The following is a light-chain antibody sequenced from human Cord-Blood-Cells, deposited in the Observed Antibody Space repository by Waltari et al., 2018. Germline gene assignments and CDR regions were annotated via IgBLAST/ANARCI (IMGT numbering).Light chain of an antibody. CDR3: QQSYSTPWT. CDR1: QSISSY. V-gene: IGKV1-39*01. Sequence: DIQMTQSPSSLSASVGDRVTITCRASQSISSYLNWYQQKPGKAPKLLIYAASSLQSGVPSRFSGSGSGTDVTLTISSLQPEDCATYYCQQSYSTPWTFGQGTKVEIK. J-gene: IGKJ1*01. CDR2: AAS.